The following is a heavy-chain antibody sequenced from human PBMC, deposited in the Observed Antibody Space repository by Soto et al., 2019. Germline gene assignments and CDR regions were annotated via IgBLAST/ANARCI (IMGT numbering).Heavy chain of an antibody. Sequence: QEQLQESGPGVVKPSQTLSLTCTVSGASISRGDYYWSWIRQPPGKGLEWIGCISYIGSTYYNPSLKSRVTMSMDTSKNQFSLKLSSVTAADTAVFYCARVFQHSWDPRGQHFDSWGQGTLVTVSS. CDR2: ISYIGST. D-gene: IGHD1-26*01. CDR1: GASISRGDYY. CDR3: ARVFQHSWDPRGQHFDS. V-gene: IGHV4-30-4*01. J-gene: IGHJ4*02.